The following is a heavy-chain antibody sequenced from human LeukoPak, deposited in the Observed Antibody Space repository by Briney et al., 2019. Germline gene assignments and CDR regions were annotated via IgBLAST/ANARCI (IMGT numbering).Heavy chain of an antibody. D-gene: IGHD3-10*01. Sequence: GGSLRLSCAASGFTFSSYNMIWVRQAPGKGLEWVSVIYSGGRTYYVDSVKGRFTISRDISKNTLYLQMNSLRAEDTAVYYCARVLSGRGSLYSYYYYMDVWGKGTTVTISS. J-gene: IGHJ6*03. V-gene: IGHV3-53*01. CDR1: GFTFSSYN. CDR3: ARVLSGRGSLYSYYYYMDV. CDR2: IYSGGRT.